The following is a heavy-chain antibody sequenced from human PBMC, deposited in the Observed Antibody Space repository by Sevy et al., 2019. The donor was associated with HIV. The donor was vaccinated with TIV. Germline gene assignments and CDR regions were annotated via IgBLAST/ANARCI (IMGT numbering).Heavy chain of an antibody. CDR1: SYTFSNYG. V-gene: IGHV1-18*01. J-gene: IGHJ4*02. Sequence: ASVKFSCKASSYTFSNYGITWVRQAPGQGLEWVGWISGFNGNTKYAQKFQGRVTVTTDTSTTTVYMELRSLRSDDTAVYYCARGYSSTYYGSVDYWGQGTLVTVSS. D-gene: IGHD6-13*01. CDR3: ARGYSSTYYGSVDY. CDR2: ISGFNGNT.